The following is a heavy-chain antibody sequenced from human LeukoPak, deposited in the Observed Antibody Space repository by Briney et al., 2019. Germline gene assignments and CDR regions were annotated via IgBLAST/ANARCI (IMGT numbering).Heavy chain of an antibody. CDR2: ISGSADNT. CDR3: AKGRITMIVVVISYDY. J-gene: IGHJ4*02. D-gene: IGHD3-22*01. Sequence: GGSLRLSCVASGFTFSDYAMSWVRQAPGKGLEWVSAISGSADNTYYADSVKGRFAISRDNSKNTLYLQLSTLRAEDTAVYYCAKGRITMIVVVISYDYWGQGTLVTVSS. V-gene: IGHV3-23*01. CDR1: GFTFSDYA.